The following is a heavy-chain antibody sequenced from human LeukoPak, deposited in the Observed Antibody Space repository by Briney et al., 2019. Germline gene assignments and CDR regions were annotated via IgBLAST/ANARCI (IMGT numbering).Heavy chain of an antibody. CDR3: ARGYIVATEYYFDY. Sequence: SVKVSCKASGGTFSSYAISWVRQAPGQGLEWRGRIIPIFGTANYAQKFQGRVTITADKSTSTAYMELSSLRSEDTAVYYCARGYIVATEYYFDYWGQGTLVTVSS. J-gene: IGHJ4*02. CDR2: IIPIFGTA. V-gene: IGHV1-69*06. D-gene: IGHD5-12*01. CDR1: GGTFSSYA.